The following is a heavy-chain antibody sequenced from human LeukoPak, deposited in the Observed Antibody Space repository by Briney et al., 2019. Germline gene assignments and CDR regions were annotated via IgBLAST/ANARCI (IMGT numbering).Heavy chain of an antibody. D-gene: IGHD3-10*01. CDR1: GYTFTSYY. Sequence: ASVKVSCKASGYTFTSYYMHWVRQAPGQGLEWMGIINPSGGSTSYAQKFQGGVTMTRDMSTSTVYMELSSLRSEDTAVYYCARVQRMSITMVRGARRAFDIWGQGTMVTVSS. J-gene: IGHJ3*02. CDR2: INPSGGST. CDR3: ARVQRMSITMVRGARRAFDI. V-gene: IGHV1-46*01.